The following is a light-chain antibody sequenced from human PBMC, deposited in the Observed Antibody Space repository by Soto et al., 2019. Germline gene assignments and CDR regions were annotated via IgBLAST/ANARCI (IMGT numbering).Light chain of an antibody. CDR1: QSISSW. CDR2: DAS. Sequence: DIQMTQSPSTLSATAGDRVTITCRASQSISSWLAWYQHKPGKAPKLLIYDASNLDSGVPSRFSGSGSGKEFCLALSNLEPDDCATYYCQQYENYWTFGQGTRVEIK. J-gene: IGKJ1*01. CDR3: QQYENYWT. V-gene: IGKV1-5*01.